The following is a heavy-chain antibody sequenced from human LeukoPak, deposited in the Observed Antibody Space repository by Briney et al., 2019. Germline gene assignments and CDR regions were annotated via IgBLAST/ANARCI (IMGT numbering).Heavy chain of an antibody. CDR2: IYYSGST. V-gene: IGHV4-59*01. Sequence: SETLSLTCTVSGGSISSYYWSWIRQPPGKGLEWIGYIYYSGSTNYNPSLKSRVTISVDTSKNQFSLKLSSVTAADTAVYYCALEEIAAAATFDYWGQGTLVTVSP. CDR3: ALEEIAAAATFDY. D-gene: IGHD6-13*01. J-gene: IGHJ4*02. CDR1: GGSISSYY.